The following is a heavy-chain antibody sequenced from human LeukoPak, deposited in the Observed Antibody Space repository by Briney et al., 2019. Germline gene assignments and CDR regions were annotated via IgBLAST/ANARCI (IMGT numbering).Heavy chain of an antibody. CDR1: GYNFTNYW. CDR2: IYPSDSET. CDR3: ARVIALAVSDTWGWFDP. J-gene: IGHJ5*02. V-gene: IGHV5-51*01. Sequence: GESLKISCKGSGYNFTNYWIGWVRQMPGKGLEWMGIIYPSDSETRYSPSFRGQVTISADKSISTAYLQWSGLKASDTAMYFCARVIALAVSDTWGWFDPWGQGTLVTVSS. D-gene: IGHD6-19*01.